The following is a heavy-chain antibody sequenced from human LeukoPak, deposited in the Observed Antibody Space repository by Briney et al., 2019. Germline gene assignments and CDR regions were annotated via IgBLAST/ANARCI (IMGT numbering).Heavy chain of an antibody. CDR3: ARGPESYEWSAEGFDY. CDR1: GGSFSGYY. D-gene: IGHD3-3*01. Sequence: SDALSLTCAVYGGSFSGYYWSWIRQPTGKGLEWIGEINHSGSTNYNPSLKSRVTISVDTSKNQFSLKLSSVTAADTAVYYCARGPESYEWSAEGFDYWGQGTLVTVSS. V-gene: IGHV4-34*01. J-gene: IGHJ4*02. CDR2: INHSGST.